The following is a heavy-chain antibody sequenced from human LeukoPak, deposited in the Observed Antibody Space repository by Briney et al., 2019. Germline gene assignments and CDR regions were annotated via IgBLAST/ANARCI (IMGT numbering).Heavy chain of an antibody. CDR2: ISSSGRTI. CDR3: ARDPMPRGMDV. J-gene: IGHJ6*04. CDR1: GFTFSSYS. Sequence: GGSLRLSCAASGFTFSSYSMNWVRQAPGKGLEWVSYISSSGRTIYYADSVKGRFTIARDNAKNSLYLQMNSLRAEDTAVYYCARDPMPRGMDVWGKGTTVTVSS. V-gene: IGHV3-48*01. D-gene: IGHD2-2*01.